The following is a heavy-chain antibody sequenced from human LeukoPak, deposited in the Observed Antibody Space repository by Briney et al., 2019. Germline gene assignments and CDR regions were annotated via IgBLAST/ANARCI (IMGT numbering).Heavy chain of an antibody. J-gene: IGHJ5*02. CDR2: IYYSGST. D-gene: IGHD3-3*01. Sequence: SETLSLTCTVSGGSISSSSYYWGWIRQPPGKGLEWIGSIYYSGSTYYNPSLKSRVTISVDTSKNQFSLKLSSVTAADTAVYYCARALLYYDFWSGYLPYNWFDPWGQGTLVTVSS. V-gene: IGHV4-39*07. CDR3: ARALLYYDFWSGYLPYNWFDP. CDR1: GGSISSSSYY.